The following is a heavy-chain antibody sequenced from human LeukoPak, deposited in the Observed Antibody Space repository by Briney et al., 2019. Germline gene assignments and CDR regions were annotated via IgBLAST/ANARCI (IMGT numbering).Heavy chain of an antibody. CDR2: IYYSGST. CDR3: ARAQAETQARLSNRIYYYYYYMDV. Sequence: SETLSLTCTVSGGSISSSSYYWGWIRQPPGKGLEWIGSIYYSGSTYYNPSLKSRVTISVDTSKNQFSLKLSSVTAADTAVYYCARAQAETQARLSNRIYYYYYYMDVWGKGTTVTISS. CDR1: GGSISSSSYY. J-gene: IGHJ6*03. V-gene: IGHV4-39*07. D-gene: IGHD3-16*02.